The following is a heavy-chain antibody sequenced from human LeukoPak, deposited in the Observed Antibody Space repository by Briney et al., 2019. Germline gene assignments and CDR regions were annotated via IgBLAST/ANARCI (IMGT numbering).Heavy chain of an antibody. CDR1: GYTFTSYY. CDR3: ARGSPMDPYYDILTGYPAVAWFDP. Sequence: ASVKVSFKASGYTFTSYYMHWVRQAPGQGLEWMGIINPSGGSTSYAQKFQGRVTMTRDTSTSTVYMELSSLRSEDTAVYYCARGSPMDPYYDILTGYPAVAWFDPWGQGTLVTVSS. J-gene: IGHJ5*02. CDR2: INPSGGST. V-gene: IGHV1-46*01. D-gene: IGHD3-9*01.